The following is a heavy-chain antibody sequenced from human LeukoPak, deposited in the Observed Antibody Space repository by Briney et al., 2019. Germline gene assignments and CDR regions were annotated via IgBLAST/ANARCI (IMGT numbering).Heavy chain of an antibody. Sequence: GGSLRLSCAASGFTFSSYWMSWVCQAPGKGLEWVANIKQDGSEKYYVDSVKGRFTISRDNAKNSLYPQMNSLRAEDTAVYYCARVSGTYYYDSSGYYYYYYYMDVWGKGTTVTVSS. V-gene: IGHV3-7*01. J-gene: IGHJ6*03. CDR1: GFTFSSYW. D-gene: IGHD3-22*01. CDR3: ARVSGTYYYDSSGYYYYYYYMDV. CDR2: IKQDGSEK.